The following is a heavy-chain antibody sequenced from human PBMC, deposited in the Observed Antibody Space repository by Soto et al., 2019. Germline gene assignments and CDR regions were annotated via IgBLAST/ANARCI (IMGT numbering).Heavy chain of an antibody. CDR2: ISWNSGSI. J-gene: IGHJ4*02. Sequence: RDPWRVVEVTIDDYAMHRVTKAPGKGLEWVSGISWNSGSIGYADSVKGRFTISRDNAKNSLYLQMNSLRAEDTALYYCAKEGLAAADPRFDYWGQGTLVSVSS. D-gene: IGHD6-13*01. V-gene: IGHV3-9*01. CDR1: EVTIDDYA. CDR3: AKEGLAAADPRFDY.